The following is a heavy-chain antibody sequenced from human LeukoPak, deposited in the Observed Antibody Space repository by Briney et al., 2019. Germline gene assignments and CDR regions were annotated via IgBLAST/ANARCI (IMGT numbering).Heavy chain of an antibody. CDR3: ARDRLYDILTGYYPDAFDI. CDR2: ISSSSSYI. Sequence: GGSLRLSCAASGFTFSSYGMHWVRQAPGKGLEWVSSISSSSSYIYYADSVKGRFTISRDNAKNSLYLQMNSLRAEDTAVYYCARDRLYDILTGYYPDAFDIWGQGTMVTVSS. D-gene: IGHD3-9*01. J-gene: IGHJ3*02. CDR1: GFTFSSYG. V-gene: IGHV3-21*01.